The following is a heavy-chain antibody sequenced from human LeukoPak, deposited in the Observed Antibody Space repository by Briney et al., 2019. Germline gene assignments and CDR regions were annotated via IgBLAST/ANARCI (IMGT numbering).Heavy chain of an antibody. D-gene: IGHD2-2*01. CDR2: ISWNSGSI. CDR3: AKDILPYCSSTSCGGYFDY. Sequence: GGSLRLSCAAYGFTFDDYAMHWVRQAPGKGLERVSGISWNSGSIGYADSVKGRFTISRDNAKNSLYLQMNSLRAEDTALYYCAKDILPYCSSTSCGGYFDYWGQGTLVTVSS. V-gene: IGHV3-9*01. J-gene: IGHJ4*02. CDR1: GFTFDDYA.